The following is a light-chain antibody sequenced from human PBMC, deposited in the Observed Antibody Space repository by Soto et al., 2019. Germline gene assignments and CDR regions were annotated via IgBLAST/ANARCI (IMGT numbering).Light chain of an antibody. J-gene: IGKJ3*01. V-gene: IGKV3-20*01. CDR1: QSISSSY. Sequence: EVVLTQSPGTLSLSQGESATLSCRASQSISSSYFAWYQQKPGQAPRLLIYASSSRATGIPDRFSGGGSGTDFTLTIRRLEPEDYAVYFCHQHGTSPFTFGPGTKVDV. CDR2: ASS. CDR3: HQHGTSPFT.